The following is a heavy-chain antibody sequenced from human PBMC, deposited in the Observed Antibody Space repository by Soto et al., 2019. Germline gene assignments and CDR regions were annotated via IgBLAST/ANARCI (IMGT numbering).Heavy chain of an antibody. D-gene: IGHD3-3*01. Sequence: GGSLRLSCAASGFTVSSNYMSWVRQAPGKGLEWVSVIYSGGSTYYADSVKGRFTISRDNSKNTLYLQMNSLRAEDTAVYYCARDDDFWSGEGYGMEVWGQGTTVTVSS. CDR1: GFTVSSNY. CDR2: IYSGGST. V-gene: IGHV3-53*01. J-gene: IGHJ6*02. CDR3: ARDDDFWSGEGYGMEV.